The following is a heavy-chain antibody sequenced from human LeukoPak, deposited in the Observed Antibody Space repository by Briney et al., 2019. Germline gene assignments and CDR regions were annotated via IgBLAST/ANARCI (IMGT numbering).Heavy chain of an antibody. D-gene: IGHD6-19*01. V-gene: IGHV3-23*01. CDR3: AKDGGWYGTASGDY. CDR1: GFTFSSYG. Sequence: GGSLRLSCAASGFTFSSYGMTWVRQAPGKGLEWVSGISGSGGSTYYEDSVKGRFTISRDNSKNTLYLQMNSLRAEDTAVYYRAKDGGWYGTASGDYWGQGTLVTVSS. CDR2: ISGSGGST. J-gene: IGHJ4*02.